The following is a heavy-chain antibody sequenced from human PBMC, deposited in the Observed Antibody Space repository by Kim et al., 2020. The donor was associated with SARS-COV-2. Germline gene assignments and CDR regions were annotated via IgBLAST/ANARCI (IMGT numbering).Heavy chain of an antibody. V-gene: IGHV4-31*03. Sequence: SETLSLTCTVSGGSISSGGYYWSWIRQHPGKGLEWIGYIYYSGSTYYNPSLKSRVTISVDTSKNQFSLKLCSVTAAATAVYYCARARTPMIVVVINAFDIWGQGTMVTVSS. D-gene: IGHD3-22*01. CDR2: IYYSGST. J-gene: IGHJ3*02. CDR3: ARARTPMIVVVINAFDI. CDR1: GGSISSGGYY.